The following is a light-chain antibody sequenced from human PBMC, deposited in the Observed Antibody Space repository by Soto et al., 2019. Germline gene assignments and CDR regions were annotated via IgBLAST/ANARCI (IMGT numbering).Light chain of an antibody. V-gene: IGLV1-44*01. Sequence: QSALTQPPSASGTPGQRVTISCSGNTSNIGRSTVSWYQQFPGAAPKLLIYGNTQRPSGVPDRFSGSKSGTSASLAISGLQSEDEADYFCASWDASLNGWMFGGGTQLTVL. CDR2: GNT. J-gene: IGLJ3*02. CDR1: TSNIGRST. CDR3: ASWDASLNGWM.